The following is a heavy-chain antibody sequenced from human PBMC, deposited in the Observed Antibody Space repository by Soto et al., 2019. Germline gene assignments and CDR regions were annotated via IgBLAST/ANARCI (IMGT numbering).Heavy chain of an antibody. CDR3: ARSPGLQYLDH. Sequence: QVQLVESGGGVVQPGRSLRLSCAASGFTFSSYGMHWVRQAPGKGLEWVAVIWYDGSNKYYADSVKGRFTISRDNAKNTLYLQMNSLRAEDTAVYYWARSPGLQYLDHWGQGTLVTVSS. J-gene: IGHJ4*02. D-gene: IGHD4-4*01. CDR2: IWYDGSNK. V-gene: IGHV3-33*01. CDR1: GFTFSSYG.